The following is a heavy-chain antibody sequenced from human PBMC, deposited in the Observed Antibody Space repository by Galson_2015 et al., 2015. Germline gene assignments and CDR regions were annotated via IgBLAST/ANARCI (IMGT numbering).Heavy chain of an antibody. CDR1: GFPFLSYT. CDR3: TRQRGIGSGSPDS. V-gene: IGHV3-21*01. CDR2: ISGRSTFI. J-gene: IGHJ5*01. Sequence: SLRLSCAASGFPFLSYTMNWVRQAPGQGLQWVSSISGRSTFIYYSDSVKGRFTISRDNAKNSLYLQMNSLRGDDTAVDYCTRQRGIGSGSPDSRGQGTLVSVS. D-gene: IGHD7-27*01.